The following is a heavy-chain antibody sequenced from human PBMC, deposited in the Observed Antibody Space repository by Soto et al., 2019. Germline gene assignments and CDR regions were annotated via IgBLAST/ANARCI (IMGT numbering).Heavy chain of an antibody. Sequence: GGSLRLSCAASGFTFSSYAMSWVRQAPGKGLEWVSAISGSGGSTYYADSVKGRFTISRDNSKNTLYLQMNSLRAEDTAVYYCAKDLDIEVVPAAIKPTLDYGGQGTLVTVSS. J-gene: IGHJ4*02. CDR3: AKDLDIEVVPAAIKPTLDY. D-gene: IGHD2-2*03. CDR2: ISGSGGST. V-gene: IGHV3-23*01. CDR1: GFTFSSYA.